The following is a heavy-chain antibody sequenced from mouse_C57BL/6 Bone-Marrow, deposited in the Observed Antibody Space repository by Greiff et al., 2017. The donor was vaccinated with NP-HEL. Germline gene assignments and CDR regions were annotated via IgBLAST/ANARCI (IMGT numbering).Heavy chain of an antibody. CDR2: IDPNSGGT. CDR3: ARYDYDDGQTWFAY. V-gene: IGHV1-72*01. CDR1: GYTFTSYW. Sequence: QVQLQQPGAELVKPGASVKLSCKASGYTFTSYWMHWVKQRPGRGLEGIGRIDPNSGGTKYNEKFKSKATLTVDKPSSTAYMQLSSLTSEDSAVYYCARYDYDDGQTWFAYWGQGTLVTVSA. J-gene: IGHJ3*01. D-gene: IGHD2-4*01.